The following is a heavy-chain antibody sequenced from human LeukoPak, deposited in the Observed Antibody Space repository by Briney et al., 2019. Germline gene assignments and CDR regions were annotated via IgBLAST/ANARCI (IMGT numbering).Heavy chain of an antibody. J-gene: IGHJ4*02. CDR1: EYTFTTYD. V-gene: IGHV1-8*01. D-gene: IGHD7-27*01. CDR3: ARGPRNWGFDY. CDR2: MNPNSGNT. Sequence: ASVKVSCKASEYTFTTYDINWVRQASGQGLEWMGWMNPNSGNTGYAQKFQGRVTMTRHTSISTAYMELSSLRSEDTAVYYCARGPRNWGFDYWGPGTLVAVSS.